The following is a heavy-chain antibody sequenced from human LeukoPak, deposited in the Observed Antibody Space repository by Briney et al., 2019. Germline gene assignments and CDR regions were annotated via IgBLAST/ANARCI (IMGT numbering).Heavy chain of an antibody. D-gene: IGHD2-8*01. CDR1: GHTFTSYY. Sequence: ASVKVSCKASGHTFTSYYMHWVRQAPGQGLEWMGIINPSGGSTSYAQKFQGRVTMTRDMSTSTVYMELSSLRSEDTAVYYCARDCTNGVCPLGYWGQGTLVTVSS. J-gene: IGHJ4*02. CDR3: ARDCTNGVCPLGY. V-gene: IGHV1-46*01. CDR2: INPSGGST.